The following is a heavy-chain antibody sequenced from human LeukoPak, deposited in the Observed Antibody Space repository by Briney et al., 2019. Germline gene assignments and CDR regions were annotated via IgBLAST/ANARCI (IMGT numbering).Heavy chain of an antibody. CDR2: IWYDGSNK. CDR1: GFTFSSYG. D-gene: IGHD6-13*01. J-gene: IGHJ5*02. CDR3: ARDLHGSWYPNWFDP. Sequence: PGRSLRLSCAASGFTFSSYGMHWVRQAPGKGLEWVAVIWYDGSNKYYADSVKGRLTIFRDNSKNTLYLQMNSLRAEDTAVYYCARDLHGSWYPNWFDPWGQGTLVTVSS. V-gene: IGHV3-33*01.